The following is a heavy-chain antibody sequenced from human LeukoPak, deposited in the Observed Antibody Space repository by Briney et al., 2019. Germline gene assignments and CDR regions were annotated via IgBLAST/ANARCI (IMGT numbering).Heavy chain of an antibody. CDR2: MNPNSGNT. J-gene: IGHJ4*02. V-gene: IGHV1-8*01. CDR3: AREGWDQRDTAAFDY. CDR1: GYTFTSYD. D-gene: IGHD6-19*01. Sequence: ASVKVSCKASGYTFTSYDINWVRQATGQGLEWMGWMNPNSGNTGYAQKFQGRVTMTRDTSISTVYMDLSRLRPDDTAVYYCAREGWDQRDTAAFDYWCQGTLVTVSS.